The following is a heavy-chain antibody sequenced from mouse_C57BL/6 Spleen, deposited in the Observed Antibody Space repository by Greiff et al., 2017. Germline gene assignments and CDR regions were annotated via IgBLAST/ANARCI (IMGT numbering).Heavy chain of an antibody. D-gene: IGHD1-1*01. V-gene: IGHV10-1*01. CDR2: IRSKSNNYAT. Sequence: EVQLVESGGGLVQPKGSLKLSCAASGFSFNTYAMNWVRQAPGKGLEWVARIRSKSNNYATYYADSVKDRFTISRDDSESMLYLQMNNLKTEDTAMYYCVRQNYYYGSNAMDYWGQGTSVTVSS. CDR3: VRQNYYYGSNAMDY. J-gene: IGHJ4*01. CDR1: GFSFNTYA.